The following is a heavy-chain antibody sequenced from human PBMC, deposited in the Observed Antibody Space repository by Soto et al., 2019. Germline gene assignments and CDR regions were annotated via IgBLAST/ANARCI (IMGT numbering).Heavy chain of an antibody. CDR1: GFTFSSYS. D-gene: IGHD6-19*01. V-gene: IGHV3-21*01. CDR3: EAAVASTLLLRNWFDP. Sequence: GGSLRLSCAASGFTFSSYSMNWVRQAPGKGLEWVSSISSNSSYIYYADSVKGRFTISRDNSKNTLYLQMNSLRAEDTAVYYCEAAVASTLLLRNWFDPWGQGTLVTVSS. CDR2: ISSNSSYI. J-gene: IGHJ5*02.